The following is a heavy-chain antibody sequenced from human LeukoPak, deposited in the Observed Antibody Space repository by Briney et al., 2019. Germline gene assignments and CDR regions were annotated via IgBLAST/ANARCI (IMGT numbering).Heavy chain of an antibody. V-gene: IGHV1-2*02. CDR2: INPNSGGT. CDR3: ARPSSGWYNFGLDY. J-gene: IGHJ4*02. CDR1: GYTFTGYY. D-gene: IGHD6-19*01. Sequence: ASVKVSCKASGYTFTGYYMHWVRQAPGQGLEWVGWINPNSGGTNYAQKFQGRVTMTRDTSISTAYMELSRLRSDDTAVYYCARPSSGWYNFGLDYWGQGTLVTVSS.